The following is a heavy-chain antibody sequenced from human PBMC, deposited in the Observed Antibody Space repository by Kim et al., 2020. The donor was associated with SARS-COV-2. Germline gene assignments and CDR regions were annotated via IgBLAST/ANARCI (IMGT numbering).Heavy chain of an antibody. CDR1: GGSISSGNYY. V-gene: IGHV4-61*02. CDR2: IYASGTT. J-gene: IGHJ5*02. D-gene: IGHD2-2*01. Sequence: SETLSLTCTVSGGSISSGNYYWSWIRQSAGKGLEWIGRIYASGTTYYNPALKGRVTISRDTSKNQLSLRLSFVTAADTAVYYCARGWGNCFSSSCWYGWFDPWGLGTLVTVSS. CDR3: ARGWGNCFSSSCWYGWFDP.